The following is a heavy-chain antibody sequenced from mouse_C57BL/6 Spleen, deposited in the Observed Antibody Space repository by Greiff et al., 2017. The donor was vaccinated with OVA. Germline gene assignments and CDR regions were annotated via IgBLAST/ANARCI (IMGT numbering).Heavy chain of an antibody. CDR3: ASMGLDY. CDR1: GYTFTSYW. J-gene: IGHJ2*01. Sequence: VQLQQPGAELVKPGASVKLSCKASGYTFTSYWMQWVKQRPGQGLEWIGEIDPSDSYTNYNQKFKGKATLTVDTSSSTAYMQLSSLTSEDSAVYYCASMGLDYWGQGTTLTVSS. D-gene: IGHD1-1*02. CDR2: IDPSDSYT. V-gene: IGHV1-50*01.